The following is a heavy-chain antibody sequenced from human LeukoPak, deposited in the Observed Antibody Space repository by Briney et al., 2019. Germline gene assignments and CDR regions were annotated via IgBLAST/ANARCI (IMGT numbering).Heavy chain of an antibody. CDR2: IIPIFGIA. CDR1: GGTFSSYA. J-gene: IGHJ6*02. D-gene: IGHD3-16*01. CDR3: ARGDYYYYYYGMDV. V-gene: IGHV1-69*04. Sequence: SVKVSCKASGGTFSSYAISWARQAPGQGLEWMGRIIPIFGIANYAQKFQGRVTITADKSTSTAYMELSSLRSEDTAAYYCARGDYYYYYYGMDVWGQGTTVTVSS.